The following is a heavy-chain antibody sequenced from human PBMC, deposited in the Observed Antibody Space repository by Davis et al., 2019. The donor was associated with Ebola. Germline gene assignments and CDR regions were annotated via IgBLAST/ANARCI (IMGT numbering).Heavy chain of an antibody. J-gene: IGHJ6*04. CDR3: ARDFGYSSSWHAPWGHGNYYYYGMDV. CDR1: GYTFSNYG. V-gene: IGHV7-4-1*02. CDR2: INTRTGSP. D-gene: IGHD6-13*01. Sequence: ASVKVSCKASGYTFSNYGITWVRQAPGQGLECMGWINTRTGSPTYAQGFTGRFVFSLDTSVSTAYLQISSLKAEDTAVYYCARDFGYSSSWHAPWGHGNYYYYGMDVWGKGTTVTVSS.